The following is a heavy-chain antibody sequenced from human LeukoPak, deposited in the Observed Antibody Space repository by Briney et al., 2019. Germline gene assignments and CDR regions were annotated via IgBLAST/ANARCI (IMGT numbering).Heavy chain of an antibody. Sequence: SETLSLTCTVSGGSISSYYWSWIRQPPGKGLEWIGYIYYSGGTNYNPSLKSRVTISVDTSKNQFSLKLSSVTAADTAVYYCARGVWTLGPPLFDYWGQGTLVTVSS. CDR1: GGSISSYY. CDR3: ARGVWTLGPPLFDY. J-gene: IGHJ4*02. CDR2: IYYSGGT. V-gene: IGHV4-59*01. D-gene: IGHD7-27*01.